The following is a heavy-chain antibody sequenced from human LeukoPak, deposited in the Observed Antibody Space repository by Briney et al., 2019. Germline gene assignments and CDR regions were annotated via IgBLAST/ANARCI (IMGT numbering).Heavy chain of an antibody. Sequence: QPGRSLRLSCAASGFTFYDYAMHWVRQAPGKGLEWVSGISWNSGSIGYADSVKGRFTISRDNAKDSLYLHMNSLKTEDTALYYCAKDNGPLWFGDDYYYYYMDVWGEGTTVTVSS. CDR1: GFTFYDYA. V-gene: IGHV3-9*01. J-gene: IGHJ6*03. D-gene: IGHD3-10*01. CDR3: AKDNGPLWFGDDYYYYYMDV. CDR2: ISWNSGSI.